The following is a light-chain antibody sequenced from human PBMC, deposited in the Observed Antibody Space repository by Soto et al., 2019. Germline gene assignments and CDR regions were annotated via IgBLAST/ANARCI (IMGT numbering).Light chain of an antibody. Sequence: SVLTQPASVAGSPGQSITISCTGTSSDVGLYDYVSWYQQHPGKAPQLMLYAVSNRPSGVSTRVSASKSGNTASLFISGLQAEDEADYYCSSYTSDSSYVFGSGTKVTVL. J-gene: IGLJ1*01. CDR1: SSDVGLYDY. CDR3: SSYTSDSSYV. V-gene: IGLV2-14*01. CDR2: AVS.